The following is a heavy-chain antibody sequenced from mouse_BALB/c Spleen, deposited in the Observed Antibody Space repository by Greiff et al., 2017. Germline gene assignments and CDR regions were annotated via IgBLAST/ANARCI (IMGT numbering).Heavy chain of an antibody. CDR3: ARTKGYFDY. CDR2: IYPGDGST. V-gene: IGHV1S56*01. Sequence: QVQLQQSRPELVKPGASVKMSCKASGYTFTSYYIHWVKQRPGQGLEWIGWIYPGDGSTKYNEKFKGKTTLTADKSSSTAYMLLSSLTSEDSAIYFCARTKGYFDYWGQGTTLTVSS. J-gene: IGHJ2*01. CDR1: GYTFTSYY.